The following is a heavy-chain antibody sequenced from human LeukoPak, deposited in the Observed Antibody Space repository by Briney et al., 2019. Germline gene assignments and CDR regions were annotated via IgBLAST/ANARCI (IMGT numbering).Heavy chain of an antibody. V-gene: IGHV4-34*08. Sequence: PGGSLRLSCAASGFTFSNAWMSWIRQPPGKGLEWIAEINHSGSTKYNPSLKSRVTVSVDTSKNQFSLKLTSVTAADTAVYYCAAVPESYYTVYYFNYWGQGTLVTVSS. CDR3: AAVPESYYTVYYFNY. CDR1: GFTFSNAW. J-gene: IGHJ4*02. CDR2: INHSGST. D-gene: IGHD3-10*01.